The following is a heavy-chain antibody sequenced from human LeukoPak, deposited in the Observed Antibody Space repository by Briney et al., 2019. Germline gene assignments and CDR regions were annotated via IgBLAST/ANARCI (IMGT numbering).Heavy chain of an antibody. V-gene: IGHV3-23*01. J-gene: IGHJ6*03. Sequence: GGSLRLSCAASGFTFDDYGMSWVRQAPGKGLEWVSVISGSGGSTYYADSVKGRFTISRDNSKNTLYLQMNSLRAEDTAVYYCASSPCSGGSCYSLESNYYYYYYMDVWGKGTTVTVSS. D-gene: IGHD2-15*01. CDR1: GFTFDDYG. CDR2: ISGSGGST. CDR3: ASSPCSGGSCYSLESNYYYYYYMDV.